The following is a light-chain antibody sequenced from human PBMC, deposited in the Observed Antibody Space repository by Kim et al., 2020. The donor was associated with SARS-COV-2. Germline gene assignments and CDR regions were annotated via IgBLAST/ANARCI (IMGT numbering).Light chain of an antibody. CDR3: QQYYGAPPRT. V-gene: IGKV4-1*01. CDR1: QSVLFSSDNKNY. Sequence: DIVMTQSPDSLAVSLGERATINCKSSQSVLFSSDNKNYLAWYQQKPGQPPKLLIYWASTRESGVPDRFSGSGPGTDFTLTISSLQAEDVAVYYCQQYYGAPPRTFGQGTKVDIK. J-gene: IGKJ1*01. CDR2: WAS.